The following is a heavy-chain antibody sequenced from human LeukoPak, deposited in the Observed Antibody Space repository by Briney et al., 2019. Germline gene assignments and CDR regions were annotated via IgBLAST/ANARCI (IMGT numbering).Heavy chain of an antibody. Sequence: SETLSLTCTVSDYSISSGYYWGWIRQPPGKGLEWIGSIYHSGSTYYNPSLKSRVTISVDTSKNQFSLKLSSVTATDTAVYYCASYTMADPSDAFDIWGQGTMVTVSS. CDR1: DYSISSGYY. J-gene: IGHJ3*02. V-gene: IGHV4-38-2*02. CDR2: IYHSGST. CDR3: ASYTMADPSDAFDI. D-gene: IGHD3-10*01.